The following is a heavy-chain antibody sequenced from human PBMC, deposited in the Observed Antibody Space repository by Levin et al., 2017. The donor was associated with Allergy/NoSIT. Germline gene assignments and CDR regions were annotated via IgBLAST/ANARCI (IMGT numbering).Heavy chain of an antibody. CDR2: ISGSDGRT. J-gene: IGHJ4*02. D-gene: IGHD3-10*01. V-gene: IGHV3-23*01. Sequence: GGSLRLSCAASEFTFSSYAMTWVRQAPGKGLEWVSAISGSDGRTYYADSVEGRFTISRDNSKNTLYLQMNSLRVEDTAMYYCAKLYGSGSYFNLIDYWGQGSLVTVSS. CDR1: EFTFSSYA. CDR3: AKLYGSGSYFNLIDY.